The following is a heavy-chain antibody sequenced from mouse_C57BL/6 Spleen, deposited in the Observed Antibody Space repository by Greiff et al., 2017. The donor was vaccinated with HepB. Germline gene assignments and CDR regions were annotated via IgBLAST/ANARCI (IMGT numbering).Heavy chain of an antibody. CDR1: GYSFTGYY. J-gene: IGHJ2*01. Sequence: VQLKQSGPELVKPGASVKISCKASGYSFTGYYMNWVKQSPEKSLEWIGEINPSTGGTTYNQKFKAKATLTVDKYSSTAYMQLKSLTSEDSAVYYCAREGERNYWGQGTTLTVSS. CDR2: INPSTGGT. V-gene: IGHV1-42*01. CDR3: AREGERNY.